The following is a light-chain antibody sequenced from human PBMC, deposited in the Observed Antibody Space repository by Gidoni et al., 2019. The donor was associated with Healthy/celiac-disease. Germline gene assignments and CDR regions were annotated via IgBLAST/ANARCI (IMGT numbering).Light chain of an antibody. Sequence: EIVLTQSPGTLSLPPGERATLSCRASQSVSSSYLAWYQQKPGQAPRLLIYGASSRATGIPDRFSGSGSGTDFTLTISRLEPEDFAVYYCQQYGSSQVTFGGGTKVEIK. J-gene: IGKJ4*01. CDR1: QSVSSSY. CDR3: QQYGSSQVT. V-gene: IGKV3-20*01. CDR2: GAS.